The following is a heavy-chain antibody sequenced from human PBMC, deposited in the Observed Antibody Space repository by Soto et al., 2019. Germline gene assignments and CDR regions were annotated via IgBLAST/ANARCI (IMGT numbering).Heavy chain of an antibody. J-gene: IGHJ4*02. CDR1: GGSVNSDTFY. CDR2: IYYTGST. CDR3: AREFSNSPEAFDS. Sequence: SETLSLTCTVSGGSVNSDTFYWSWIRQPPGRGLEWIGYIYYTGSTNHNPSLKSRVTISINTSRNQFSLKLTSVTAADTAVYYCAREFSNSPEAFDSWGQGSLVTVSS. D-gene: IGHD6-6*01. V-gene: IGHV4-61*01.